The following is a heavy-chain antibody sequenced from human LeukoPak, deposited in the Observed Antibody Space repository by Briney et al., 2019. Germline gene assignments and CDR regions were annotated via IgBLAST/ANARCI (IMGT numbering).Heavy chain of an antibody. V-gene: IGHV1-69*04. CDR1: GGTFSSYA. CDR3: ARDRAHSPFDI. J-gene: IGHJ4*02. Sequence: SVKVSCKASGGTFSSYAISWVRQAPGQGLEWMGRIIPILGIANYAQKFQGRVTITADKSTSTAYMELSSLRSEDTAVYYCARDRAHSPFDIWGQGTLVTVSS. D-gene: IGHD3-9*01. CDR2: IIPILGIA.